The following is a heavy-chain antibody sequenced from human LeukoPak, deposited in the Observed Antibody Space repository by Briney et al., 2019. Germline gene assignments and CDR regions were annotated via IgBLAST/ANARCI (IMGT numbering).Heavy chain of an antibody. CDR1: GYTFTGYY. Sequence: ASVKVSCKASGYTFTGYYMHWVRQAPGQGLEWMGWMNPNSGNTGYAQKFQGRVTMTRNTSISTAYMELSSLRSEDTAVYYCVRGPTYDSSGYKFDYWGQGTLVTVSS. V-gene: IGHV1-8*02. D-gene: IGHD3-22*01. CDR3: VRGPTYDSSGYKFDY. J-gene: IGHJ4*02. CDR2: MNPNSGNT.